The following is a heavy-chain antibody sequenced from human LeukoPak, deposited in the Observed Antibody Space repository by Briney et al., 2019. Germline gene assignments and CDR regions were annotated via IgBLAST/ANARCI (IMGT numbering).Heavy chain of an antibody. CDR2: INYDGSST. Sequence: GGSLRLSCAASGLTFSNYWMHWVRQAPGKGLVWVSHINYDGSSTTYADFVKGRFTISRDNGKNTLYLQMNSLRAEDTAVYYCSTPWNYWGQGTLVTVSS. CDR1: GLTFSNYW. CDR3: STPWNY. D-gene: IGHD1-1*01. V-gene: IGHV3-74*01. J-gene: IGHJ4*02.